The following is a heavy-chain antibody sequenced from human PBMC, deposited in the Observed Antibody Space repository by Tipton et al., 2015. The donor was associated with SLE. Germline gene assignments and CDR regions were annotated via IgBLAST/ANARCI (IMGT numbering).Heavy chain of an antibody. Sequence: TLSLTCTVSDDSISSYYWSWIRQPPGKGLEWIGYIYYSGSTNYNPSLKSRVTISVDTSKNQFSLKLSSVTVADTAVYYCARDPIWFGELSAFDIWGQGTMVTVSS. V-gene: IGHV4-59*12. CDR2: IYYSGST. CDR1: DDSISSYY. CDR3: ARDPIWFGELSAFDI. J-gene: IGHJ3*02. D-gene: IGHD3-10*01.